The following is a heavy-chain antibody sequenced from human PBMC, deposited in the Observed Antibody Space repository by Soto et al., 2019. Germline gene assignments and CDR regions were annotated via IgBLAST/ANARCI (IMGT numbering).Heavy chain of an antibody. D-gene: IGHD3-10*01. CDR1: GGSISSYY. CDR2: IYYSGST. J-gene: IGHJ6*02. CDR3: ARVSSGSYYYGMDV. Sequence: PSETLSLTCTVSGGSISSYYWSWIRQPPGKGLEWIGYIYYSGSTNYNPSLKSRVTISVDTSKNQFSLKLSSVTAADTAVYYCARVSSGSYYYGMDVWGQRTTVPVSS. V-gene: IGHV4-59*13.